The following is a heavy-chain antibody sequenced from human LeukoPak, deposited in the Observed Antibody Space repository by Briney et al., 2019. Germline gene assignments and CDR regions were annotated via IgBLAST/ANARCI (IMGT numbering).Heavy chain of an antibody. D-gene: IGHD1-20*01. CDR1: GNTFSNYA. CDR2: IIPMFGTT. CDR3: ARARGITGIFLY. V-gene: IGHV1-69*13. Sequence: SVKVSCKASGNTFSNYAISWVRQAPGQGLEWMGGIIPMFGTTNYAQKFQGRVTVTADESTSTAYMELSSLRSEDTAVYYCARARGITGIFLYWGQGTLVTVSS. J-gene: IGHJ4*02.